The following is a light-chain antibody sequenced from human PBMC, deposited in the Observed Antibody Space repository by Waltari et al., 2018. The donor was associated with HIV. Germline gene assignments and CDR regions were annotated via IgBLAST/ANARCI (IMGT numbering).Light chain of an antibody. V-gene: IGLV1-44*01. CDR1: SSNIGSNP. CDR2: NNN. Sequence: QSVLTQPPSASGTPGQRVTFSCSGSSSNIGSNPVDWYQKLPGTAPRLLIYNNNQRPSGVPDRFSGSKSGTSASLAISGLQSEDEADYYCAAWDDSLNSHVLFGGGTKLTVL. J-gene: IGLJ2*01. CDR3: AAWDDSLNSHVL.